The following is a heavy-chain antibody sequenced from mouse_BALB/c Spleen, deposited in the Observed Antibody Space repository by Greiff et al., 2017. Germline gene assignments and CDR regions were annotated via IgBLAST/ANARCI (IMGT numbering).Heavy chain of an antibody. V-gene: IGHV2-9*02. Sequence: QVQLQQSGPGLVAPSQSLSITCTVSGFSLTSYGVHWVRQPPGKGLEWLGVIWAGGSTNYNSALMSRLSISKDNSKSQVFLKMNSLQTGDTAMYYCAGTMNYAMDYWGQGTSVTVSS. CDR3: AGTMNYAMDY. J-gene: IGHJ4*01. CDR1: GFSLTSYG. CDR2: IWAGGST. D-gene: IGHD2-4*01.